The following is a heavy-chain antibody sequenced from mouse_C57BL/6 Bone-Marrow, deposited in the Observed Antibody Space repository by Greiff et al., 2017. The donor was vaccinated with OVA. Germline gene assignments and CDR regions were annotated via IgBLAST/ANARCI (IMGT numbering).Heavy chain of an antibody. Sequence: VQLKESGTVLARPGASVKMSCKTSGYTFTSYWMHWVKQRPGQGLEWIGAIYPGNSDTSYNQKFKGKAKLTAVTSASTAYMELSSLTNEDSAVYYCGSYGYGGVFYFDYWGQGTTLTVSS. CDR3: GSYGYGGVFYFDY. CDR1: GYTFTSYW. J-gene: IGHJ2*01. D-gene: IGHD2-2*01. CDR2: IYPGNSDT. V-gene: IGHV1-5*01.